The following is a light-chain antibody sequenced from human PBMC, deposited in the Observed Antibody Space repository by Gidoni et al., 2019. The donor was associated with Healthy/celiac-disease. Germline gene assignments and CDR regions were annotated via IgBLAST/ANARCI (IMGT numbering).Light chain of an antibody. CDR1: QSVSSN. CDR2: GES. V-gene: IGKV3-15*01. J-gene: IGKJ4*01. CDR3: QQYNNWPPLT. Sequence: EIVMTQSLATLSVSPGERATLSCSASQSVSSNLAWYQQKPGQAPRLLIYGESTRATGIPARFSGSGSGTEFNLTISSMESEDFAVYYCQQYNNWPPLTFGGGTKVEIK.